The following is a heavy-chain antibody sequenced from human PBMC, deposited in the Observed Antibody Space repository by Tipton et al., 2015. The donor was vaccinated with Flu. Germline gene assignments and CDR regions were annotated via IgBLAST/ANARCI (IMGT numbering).Heavy chain of an antibody. CDR3: ARTLDWFDP. CDR2: ISAYNGET. J-gene: IGHJ5*02. V-gene: IGHV1-18*01. D-gene: IGHD1-1*01. Sequence: VQLVQSGGEMKKPGASVMVSCKTSGYTFTKFGITWVRQAPGQGLEWMGWISAYNGETKYAQKFQDRFTMTTDSYTSTAYMELKSLTSDDTALYYCARTLDWFDPWGQGSLVTVSS. CDR1: GYTFTKFG.